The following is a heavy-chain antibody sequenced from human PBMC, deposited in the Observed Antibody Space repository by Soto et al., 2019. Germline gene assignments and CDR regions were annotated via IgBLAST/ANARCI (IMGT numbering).Heavy chain of an antibody. CDR3: ARAERTRYYYDSSGYYGAVFDI. CDR2: IIPIFGTA. J-gene: IGHJ3*02. V-gene: IGHV1-69*13. Sequence: SVKVSCKASGGTFSSYAISWVRQAPGQGLEWMGGIIPIFGTANYAQKFQGRVTITADESTSTAYMELSSLRSEDTAVYYCARAERTRYYYDSSGYYGAVFDIWGQGTMVIGSS. D-gene: IGHD3-22*01. CDR1: GGTFSSYA.